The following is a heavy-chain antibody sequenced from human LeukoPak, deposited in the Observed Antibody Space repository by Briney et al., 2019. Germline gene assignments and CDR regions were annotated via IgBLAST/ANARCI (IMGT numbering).Heavy chain of an antibody. D-gene: IGHD3-3*01. CDR2: ISHDGGNK. CDR3: AKPRGGYYFDY. V-gene: IGHV3-30*18. J-gene: IGHJ4*02. CDR1: GFTFSSYA. Sequence: GGSLRLSCAASGFTFSSYAMHWVRQAPGKGLEWVALISHDGGNKNYTDSVKGRFTISRDNSKNTVYLQMNSLRPEDTAVYYCAKPRGGYYFDYWGQGTLVTVSS.